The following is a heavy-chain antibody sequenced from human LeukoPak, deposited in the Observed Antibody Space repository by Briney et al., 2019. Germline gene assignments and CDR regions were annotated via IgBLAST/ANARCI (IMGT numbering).Heavy chain of an antibody. J-gene: IGHJ2*01. D-gene: IGHD3-3*02. CDR3: ARHFPPSNNWYFDL. Sequence: PSETLSLTCAVYGGSFSGYYWSWLRQPPGKGLEGIGEINHSGSTNYNPSLTSRVTISVDTSKNQFSLKLSSATAPDTAVYYCARHFPPSNNWYFDLWGRGTLVAVSS. CDR2: INHSGST. CDR1: GGSFSGYY. V-gene: IGHV4-34*01.